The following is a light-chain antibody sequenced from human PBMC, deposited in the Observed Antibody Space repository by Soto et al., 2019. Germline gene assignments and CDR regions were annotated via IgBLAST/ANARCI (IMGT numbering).Light chain of an antibody. CDR2: DAS. V-gene: IGKV1-17*03. CDR1: QGISNY. Sequence: DIQMTHSPSAMSASVVDRFTITCLASQGISNYLAWFQQKPGKAPKLLIYDASSLESGVPSRFSGSGSGTEFTLTISSLQPDDFATYYCQQYNSYSVSLGQGTKVDIK. CDR3: QQYNSYSVS. J-gene: IGKJ1*01.